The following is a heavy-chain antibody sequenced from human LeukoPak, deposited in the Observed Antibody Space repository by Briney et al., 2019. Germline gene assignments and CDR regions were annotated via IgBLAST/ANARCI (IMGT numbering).Heavy chain of an antibody. J-gene: IGHJ4*02. CDR3: ASWGATHHYFDS. CDR1: GGSISSNSYY. D-gene: IGHD1-26*01. V-gene: IGHV4-39*01. CDR2: IYYSGIT. Sequence: SETLSLTCTVSGGSISSNSYYWGWIRQPPGKGLEWIGSIYYSGITYYNPSLKSRVTISVDTSKNQFSLKLSSVTAADTAVYYCASWGATHHYFDSWGRGTLVTVSS.